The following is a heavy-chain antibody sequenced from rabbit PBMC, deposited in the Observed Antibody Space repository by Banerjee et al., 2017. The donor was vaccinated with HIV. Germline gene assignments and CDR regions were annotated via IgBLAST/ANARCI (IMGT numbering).Heavy chain of an antibody. D-gene: IGHD7-1*01. CDR2: IYAGSTGNS. Sequence: QSLEESGGDLVKPGASLTLTCTASGFSFDSGYDMCWVRQAPGKGLEWIACIYAGSTGNSYSAIWAKGRFTISKTSSTTVTLQMTSLTGADTATYFCARDTGTSFSTYGMDLWGQGTLVTVS. CDR3: ARDTGTSFSTYGMDL. J-gene: IGHJ6*01. CDR1: GFSFDSGYD. V-gene: IGHV1S40*01.